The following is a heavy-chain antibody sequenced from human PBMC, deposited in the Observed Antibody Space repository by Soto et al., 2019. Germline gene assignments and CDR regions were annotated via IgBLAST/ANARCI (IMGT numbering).Heavy chain of an antibody. CDR2: IWYDGSNK. D-gene: IGHD3-22*01. J-gene: IGHJ4*02. CDR3: ARALNYYDSSGYFI. V-gene: IGHV3-33*01. CDR1: GFTFCSYG. Sequence: PGGSLRLSCAASGFTFCSYGMHWVRQAPGKGLEWVAVIWYDGSNKYYADSVKGRFTISRDNSKNTLYLQMNSLRAEDTAVYYCARALNYYDSSGYFIWGQGTLVTVSS.